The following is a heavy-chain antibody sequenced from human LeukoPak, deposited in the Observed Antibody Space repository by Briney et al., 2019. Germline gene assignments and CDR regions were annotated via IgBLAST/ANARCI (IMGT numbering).Heavy chain of an antibody. CDR1: GGSISSGGYY. Sequence: SQTLSLTCTVSGGSISSGGYYWSWIRQHPGKGLEWIGYIYYSGSTYYNPSLKSRVTISVDTSKNQFSLKLSSVTAADTAVYYCASSYDSSGLYFDYWGQGTLVTVSS. D-gene: IGHD3-22*01. CDR2: IYYSGST. J-gene: IGHJ4*02. CDR3: ASSYDSSGLYFDY. V-gene: IGHV4-31*03.